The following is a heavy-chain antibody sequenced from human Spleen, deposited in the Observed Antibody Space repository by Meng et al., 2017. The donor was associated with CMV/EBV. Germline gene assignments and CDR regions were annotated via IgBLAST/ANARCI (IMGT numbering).Heavy chain of an antibody. V-gene: IGHV3-48*03. J-gene: IGHJ3*02. Sequence: GESLKISCEASGFSFSDYEMNWVRQAPGKGLEWVSDISFSGRTTHYADAVKGRFTTSRDNAKNALYLQMYSLRAEDTAIYYCARFREVYNYRDVFDMWGPGTVVTVSS. CDR1: GFSFSDYE. D-gene: IGHD5-24*01. CDR2: ISFSGRTT. CDR3: ARFREVYNYRDVFDM.